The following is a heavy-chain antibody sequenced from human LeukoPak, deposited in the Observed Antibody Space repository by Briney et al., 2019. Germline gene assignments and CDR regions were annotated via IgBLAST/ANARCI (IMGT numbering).Heavy chain of an antibody. CDR1: GYTFTCYY. V-gene: IGHV1-2*02. J-gene: IGHJ4*02. D-gene: IGHD5-12*01. CDR3: ARGPIVATIPIDY. CDR2: INPNSGGT. Sequence: ASVKVSCKASGYTFTCYYMHWVRQAPGQGLEWMGWINPNSGGTNYAQKFQGRVTMTRDTSISTAYMELSRLRSDDTAVYYCARGPIVATIPIDYWGQGTLVTVSS.